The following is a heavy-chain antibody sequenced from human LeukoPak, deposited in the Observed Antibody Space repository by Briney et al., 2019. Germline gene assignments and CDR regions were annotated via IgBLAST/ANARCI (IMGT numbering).Heavy chain of an antibody. Sequence: GGPLRLSCAASGFTFSSYAMNWVRQAPGKGLEWVSSISSSSSYIYYADSVKGRFTISRDNAKNSLYLQMNSLRAEDTAVYYCARAGCSSTSCRFLDYWGQGTLVTVSS. J-gene: IGHJ4*02. V-gene: IGHV3-21*01. CDR1: GFTFSSYA. CDR3: ARAGCSSTSCRFLDY. CDR2: ISSSSSYI. D-gene: IGHD2-2*01.